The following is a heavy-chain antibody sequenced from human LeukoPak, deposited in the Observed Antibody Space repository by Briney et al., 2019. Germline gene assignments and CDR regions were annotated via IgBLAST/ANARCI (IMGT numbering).Heavy chain of an antibody. Sequence: GGSLRLSCAASGFTFSSYAMSWVPHAPGKGREWVSAISGSGGSTYYADSVKGRFTISRDNCKNTLYLQMNSLRAEDTAVYYCAKEVRIRHREPFDYWGQGTLVTVSS. J-gene: IGHJ4*02. D-gene: IGHD2/OR15-2a*01. V-gene: IGHV3-23*01. CDR3: AKEVRIRHREPFDY. CDR1: GFTFSSYA. CDR2: ISGSGGST.